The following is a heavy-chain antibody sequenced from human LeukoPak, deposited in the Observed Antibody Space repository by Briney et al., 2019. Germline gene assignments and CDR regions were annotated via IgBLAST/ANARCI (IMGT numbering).Heavy chain of an antibody. Sequence: PGGSLRLSCAASGFTFSSYSMNWVRQAPGKGLEWVSSISSSSSYIYYADSVKGRFTISRDNAKNSLYLQMNSLRAEDTAVYYCARVLVYASPYFDLWGRGTLVTVSS. D-gene: IGHD2/OR15-2a*01. CDR1: GFTFSSYS. J-gene: IGHJ2*01. CDR2: ISSSSSYI. CDR3: ARVLVYASPYFDL. V-gene: IGHV3-21*01.